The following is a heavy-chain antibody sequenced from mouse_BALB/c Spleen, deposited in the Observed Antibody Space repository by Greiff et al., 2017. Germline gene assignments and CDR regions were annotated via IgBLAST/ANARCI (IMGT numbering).Heavy chain of an antibody. CDR1: GYSFTGYN. Sequence: VHVKQSGPELEKPGASVKISCKASGYSFTGYNMNWVKQSNGKSLEWIGNIDPYYGGTSYNQKFKGKATLTVDKSSSTAYMQLKSLTSEDSAVYYCALYYYGSNYYAMDYWGQGTSVTVSS. CDR2: IDPYYGGT. V-gene: IGHV1-39*01. D-gene: IGHD1-1*01. J-gene: IGHJ4*01. CDR3: ALYYYGSNYYAMDY.